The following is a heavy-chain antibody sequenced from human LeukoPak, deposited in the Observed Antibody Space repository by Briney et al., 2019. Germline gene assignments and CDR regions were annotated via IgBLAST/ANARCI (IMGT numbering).Heavy chain of an antibody. CDR3: ARSESWLQLSYYYYMDV. Sequence: ASVKVSCKASGYTFTSYAISWVRQAPGQGLEWMGGIIPIFGTANYAQKFQGRVTITADESTSTAYMELSSLRSEDTAVYYCARSESWLQLSYYYYMDVWGKGTTVTISS. CDR1: GYTFTSYA. CDR2: IIPIFGTA. D-gene: IGHD5-24*01. V-gene: IGHV1-69*13. J-gene: IGHJ6*03.